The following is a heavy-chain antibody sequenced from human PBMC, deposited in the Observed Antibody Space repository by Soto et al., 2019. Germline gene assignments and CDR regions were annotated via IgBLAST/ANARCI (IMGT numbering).Heavy chain of an antibody. CDR3: AREWDCSGGSCYSDGGVPGAFDI. Sequence: QVQLVQSGAEVKKPGASVKVSCKASGYTFTSYGISWVRQAPGQGLEWMGWISAYNGNTNYAQKLQGRVTMTTDTSTSTADMELRSLGSDDTAVYYCAREWDCSGGSCYSDGGVPGAFDIWGQGTMVTVSS. J-gene: IGHJ3*02. D-gene: IGHD2-15*01. CDR1: GYTFTSYG. CDR2: ISAYNGNT. V-gene: IGHV1-18*01.